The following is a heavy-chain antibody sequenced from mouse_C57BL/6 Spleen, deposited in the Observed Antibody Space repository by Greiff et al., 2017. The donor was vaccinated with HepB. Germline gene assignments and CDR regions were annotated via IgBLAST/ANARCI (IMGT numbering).Heavy chain of an antibody. V-gene: IGHV1-26*01. Sequence: EVQLQQSGPELVKPGASVKISCKASGYTFTDYYMNWVKQSHGKSLEWIGDINPNNGGTSYNQKFKGKATLTVDKSSSTAYMELRSLTSEDSAVYYCARRPNLPYYFDYWGQGTTLTVSS. CDR1: GYTFTDYY. J-gene: IGHJ2*01. CDR2: INPNNGGT. CDR3: ARRPNLPYYFDY.